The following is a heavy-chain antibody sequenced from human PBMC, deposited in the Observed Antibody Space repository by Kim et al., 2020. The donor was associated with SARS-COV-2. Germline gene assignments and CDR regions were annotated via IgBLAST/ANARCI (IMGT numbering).Heavy chain of an antibody. J-gene: IGHJ3*02. CDR2: WYN. Sequence: WYNEYAGSVKSRITISPDTSQTQFSLQLNSMTPEDTAVYYCARGINSAFDIWGQGTVVTVSS. D-gene: IGHD5-18*01. V-gene: IGHV6-1*01. CDR3: ARGINSAFDI.